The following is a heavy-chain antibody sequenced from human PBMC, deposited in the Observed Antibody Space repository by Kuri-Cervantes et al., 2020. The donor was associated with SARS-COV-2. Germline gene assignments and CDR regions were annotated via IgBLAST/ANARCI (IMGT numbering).Heavy chain of an antibody. CDR1: GFSLSRYT. V-gene: IGHV3-21*01. CDR3: ARVAGEGPIYYYYMDV. J-gene: IGHJ6*03. CDR2: ISGSGSYI. Sequence: GGSLRPSCAASGFSLSRYTMNWVRQAPGKALEWVSSISGSGSYIYYADSVKGRFTISKESGENSLYLHMNSLRGDDTAVYYCARVAGEGPIYYYYMDVWGKGTTVTVSS. D-gene: IGHD2-21*01.